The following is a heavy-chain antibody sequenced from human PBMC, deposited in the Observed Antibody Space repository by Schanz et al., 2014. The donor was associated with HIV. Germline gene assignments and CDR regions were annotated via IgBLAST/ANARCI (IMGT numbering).Heavy chain of an antibody. CDR2: ISYDGSNK. J-gene: IGHJ4*02. Sequence: VQVVESGGGVVQPGRSLRLSCAVSGFNFSNYGMHWVRQAPGKGLGWGAVISYDGSNKYYADSLKGRFTIARDNSKXXLYLQMNSLRAXXXXXXXCAKGLRQWLVLGXXXYWGQGTXXXVSS. CDR1: GFNFSNYG. CDR3: AKGLRQWLVLGXXXY. V-gene: IGHV3-30*03. D-gene: IGHD6-19*01.